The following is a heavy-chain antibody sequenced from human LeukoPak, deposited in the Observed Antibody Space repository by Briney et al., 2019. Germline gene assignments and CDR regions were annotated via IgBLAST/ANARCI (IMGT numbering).Heavy chain of an antibody. CDR1: GFMFNSYT. V-gene: IGHV3-48*04. CDR3: ARGHNWVFDY. CDR2: IGGGETT. D-gene: IGHD1-20*01. Sequence: GGFLRLSCAASGFMFNSYTMNWVRQAPGKGLEWISYIGGGETTSYADSVKGRFTISRDDAKNSLYLQMNSLRAEDTAVYYCARGHNWVFDYWGQGILVTVSS. J-gene: IGHJ4*02.